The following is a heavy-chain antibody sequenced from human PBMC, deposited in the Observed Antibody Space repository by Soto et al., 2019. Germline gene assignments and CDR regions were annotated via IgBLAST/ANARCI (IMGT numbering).Heavy chain of an antibody. CDR3: AKVEYYDSSGYYGRPRTYGMDV. Sequence: GGSLRLSCAASGFTFSSYAMSWVRQAPGKGLEWVSAISGSGGSTYYADSVKGRFTISRDNSKNTLYLQMNSLRAEDTAVYYCAKVEYYDSSGYYGRPRTYGMDVWGQGTTVTVSS. V-gene: IGHV3-23*01. D-gene: IGHD3-22*01. CDR2: ISGSGGST. CDR1: GFTFSSYA. J-gene: IGHJ6*02.